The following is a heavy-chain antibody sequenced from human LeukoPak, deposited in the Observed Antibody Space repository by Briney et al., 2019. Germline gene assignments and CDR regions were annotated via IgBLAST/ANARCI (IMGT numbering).Heavy chain of an antibody. Sequence: PGGSLRLSCAASEFIFGAYWMTWVRQAPGKGLERVANVNQDGSEEYYMESVKSRFSLSRDNAKKSLFLQMNSLTAEDTALYYCVRSLERFGTRDYWGQGTLVTVSS. D-gene: IGHD3-10*01. J-gene: IGHJ4*02. CDR2: VNQDGSEE. CDR3: VRSLERFGTRDY. V-gene: IGHV3-7*01. CDR1: EFIFGAYW.